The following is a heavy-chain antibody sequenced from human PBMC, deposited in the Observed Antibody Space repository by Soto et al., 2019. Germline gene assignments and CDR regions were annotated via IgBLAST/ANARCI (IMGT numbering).Heavy chain of an antibody. D-gene: IGHD1-7*01. CDR2: VWYDGSKR. CDR1: GFTFRTYG. V-gene: IGHV3-33*01. Sequence: GGSLRLSCAASGFTFRTYGMYWVRQAPAKGLEWVALVWYDGSKRYYADSAKGRFTISRDNSKNTLYLQMNSLRAEDTAVYYCARSDWNYGAGVFDIWGQGTMVTVSS. J-gene: IGHJ3*02. CDR3: ARSDWNYGAGVFDI.